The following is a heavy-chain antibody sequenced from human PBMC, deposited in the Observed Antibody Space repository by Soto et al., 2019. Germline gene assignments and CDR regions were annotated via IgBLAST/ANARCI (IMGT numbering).Heavy chain of an antibody. J-gene: IGHJ6*03. V-gene: IGHV4-59*01. CDR3: ARGVLEWLLRDSYYYYMDV. D-gene: IGHD3-3*01. CDR2: IYYSGST. CDR1: GGSFSGYY. Sequence: SETLSLTCAVYGGSFSGYYWSWIRQPPGKGLEWIGYIYYSGSTNYNPSLKSRVTISVDTSNNQYSLKLSSVTAADTAVYYCARGVLEWLLRDSYYYYMDVWGKGTTVTVSS.